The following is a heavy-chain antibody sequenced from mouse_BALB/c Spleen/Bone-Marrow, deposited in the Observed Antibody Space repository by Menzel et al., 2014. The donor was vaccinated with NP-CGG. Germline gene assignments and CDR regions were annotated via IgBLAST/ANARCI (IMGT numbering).Heavy chain of an antibody. CDR3: ASSFITTAYYFDY. D-gene: IGHD1-2*01. J-gene: IGHJ2*01. CDR1: GYSFTGYF. CDR2: INPYNGDT. V-gene: IGHV1-20*02. Sequence: VQLQQSGPELVKPGASVKISCKASGYSFTGYFMNWVMQSHGKSLEWIGRINPYNGDTFYNQKFKGKATLTVDKSSSTANMELRSLASEDSAVYYCASSFITTAYYFDYWGQGTTLTVSS.